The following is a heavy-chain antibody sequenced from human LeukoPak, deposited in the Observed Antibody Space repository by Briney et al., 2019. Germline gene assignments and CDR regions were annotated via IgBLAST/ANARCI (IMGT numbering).Heavy chain of an antibody. V-gene: IGHV3-23*01. CDR2: ISGSGGNT. CDR1: RFTFSAYS. CDR3: ARGGILYGMDV. D-gene: IGHD6-13*01. Sequence: GGSLRLSCAASRFTFSAYSVTWVRQAPGKGLEWVSAISGSGGNTYYADSVKGRFTISRDNSKNTLYLQMNSLRAEDTAAYYCARGGILYGMDVWGQGTTVTVSS. J-gene: IGHJ6*02.